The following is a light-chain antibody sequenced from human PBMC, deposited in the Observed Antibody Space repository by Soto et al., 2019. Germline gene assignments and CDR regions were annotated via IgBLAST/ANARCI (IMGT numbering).Light chain of an antibody. CDR1: QSISSY. CDR3: QQSYSTPWT. CDR2: AAS. Sequence: DIQMTQSPSSLSASVGDRVTITCRASQSISSYLNCDQQKPGKAPKLLIYAASSLQSGVPSRFSGSGSGTDFTLTISSLQPEECATYYSQQSYSTPWTFGQVTKVEIK. V-gene: IGKV1-39*01. J-gene: IGKJ1*01.